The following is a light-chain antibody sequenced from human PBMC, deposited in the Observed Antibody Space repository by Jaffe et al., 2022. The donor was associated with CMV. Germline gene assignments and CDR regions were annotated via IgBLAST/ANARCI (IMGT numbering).Light chain of an antibody. CDR1: KLGDKY. J-gene: IGLJ3*02. V-gene: IGLV3-1*01. Sequence: SYELTQPPSVSVSPGQTASITCSGDKLGDKYASWYQQKPGQSPVLVIYQNNKRPSGIPERFSGSISGNTAALTISGAQAMDEADYYCQAWAISTWVFGGGTKLTVL. CDR2: QNN. CDR3: QAWAISTWV.